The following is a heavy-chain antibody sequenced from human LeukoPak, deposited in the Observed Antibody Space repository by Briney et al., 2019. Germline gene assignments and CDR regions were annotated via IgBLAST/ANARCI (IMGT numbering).Heavy chain of an antibody. V-gene: IGHV3-30*02. CDR1: GFTFSSYG. J-gene: IGHJ4*02. Sequence: PGGSLGLSCVASGFTFSSYGIHWVRQAPGKGLEWVAFIGYDGSNKYYRDSVKGRFTISRDNSKNTLYLQMNSLRAEDTAVYYCAKDGYNYYIDYWGQGTLVTVSS. D-gene: IGHD5-24*01. CDR3: AKDGYNYYIDY. CDR2: IGYDGSNK.